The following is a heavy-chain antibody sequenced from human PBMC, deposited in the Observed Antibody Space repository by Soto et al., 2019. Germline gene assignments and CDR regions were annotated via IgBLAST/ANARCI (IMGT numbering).Heavy chain of an antibody. D-gene: IGHD6-19*01. Sequence: WEPLSLTCGVSGGTIRSPDWWTWVRQPPGKGLEWIGEIFQSGSTNYTPSLESRVTISVDKSKNQFSLTLTSVTAADTAVYFCARGRGRYSSGWSWFDPWGQGILVTVSS. J-gene: IGHJ5*02. V-gene: IGHV4-4*02. CDR1: GGTIRSPDW. CDR2: IFQSGST. CDR3: ARGRGRYSSGWSWFDP.